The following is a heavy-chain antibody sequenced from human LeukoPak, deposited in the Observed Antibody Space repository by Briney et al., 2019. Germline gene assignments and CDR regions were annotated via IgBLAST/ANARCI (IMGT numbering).Heavy chain of an antibody. J-gene: IGHJ3*02. CDR1: GGSVSSGGYY. CDR2: IYHSGST. V-gene: IGHV4-30-2*01. CDR3: ARARIVGANDAFDI. Sequence: SETLSLTCTVSGGSVSSGGYYWSWIRQPPGKGLEWIGYIYHSGSTYYNPSLKSRVTISVDRSKNQFSLKLSSVTAADTAVYYCARARIVGANDAFDIWGQGTMVTVSS. D-gene: IGHD1-26*01.